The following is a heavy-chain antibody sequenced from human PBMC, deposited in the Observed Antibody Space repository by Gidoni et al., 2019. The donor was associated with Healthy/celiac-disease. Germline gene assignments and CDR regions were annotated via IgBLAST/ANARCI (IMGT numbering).Heavy chain of an antibody. CDR2: ILYDGSNK. V-gene: IGHV3-30-3*01. D-gene: IGHD1-26*01. Sequence: QVQLVESGGGVVQPGRSLRLSWAASGCTFSSYARHWVRQAPGKGLEWVAVILYDGSNKYYADAVKGRFTISRDNSKNTLYLQMNSLRAEDTAVYYCARGEASGTDAFDIWGQGTMVTVSS. J-gene: IGHJ3*02. CDR3: ARGEASGTDAFDI. CDR1: GCTFSSYA.